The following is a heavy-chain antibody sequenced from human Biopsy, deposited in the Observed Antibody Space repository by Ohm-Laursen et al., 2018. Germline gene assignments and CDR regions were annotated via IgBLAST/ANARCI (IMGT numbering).Heavy chain of an antibody. J-gene: IGHJ6*02. CDR3: ARGNSKINYYFAMDL. CDR1: GFTFSLYA. CDR2: INSRGDRT. Sequence: GSLRLSCAASGFTFSLYAIHWVRQAPGKGLESVSAINSRGDRTYYPNSVGGRFTIFRDNSKNTVSLQMDSLRSEDMGVYYCARGNSKINYYFAMDLWGQGTTVTVSS. V-gene: IGHV3-64*01. D-gene: IGHD2/OR15-2a*01.